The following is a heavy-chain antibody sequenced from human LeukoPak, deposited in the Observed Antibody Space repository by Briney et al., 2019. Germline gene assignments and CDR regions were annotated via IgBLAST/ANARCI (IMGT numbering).Heavy chain of an antibody. CDR1: GFTVSSSY. J-gene: IGHJ4*02. V-gene: IGHV3-66*01. CDR3: ARETPYSGYVY. Sequence: GGSLRLSCAASGFTVSSSYMSWVRQAPGKGLEWVSVIYSGGSTYYADSVKGRFTISRDNSKNTLYLQMNSLRAEDTAVYYCARETPYSGYVYWGQGTLVTVSS. CDR2: IYSGGST. D-gene: IGHD5-12*01.